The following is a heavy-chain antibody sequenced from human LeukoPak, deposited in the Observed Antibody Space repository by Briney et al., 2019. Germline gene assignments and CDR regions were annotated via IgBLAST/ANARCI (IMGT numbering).Heavy chain of an antibody. D-gene: IGHD3-22*01. CDR1: GGSISSYY. Sequence: PSETLSLTCTVSGGSISSYYWSWIRQPPGKGLEWIGYIYYSGRTNYNPSLKSRVTISVDTSKNQFSLKLSSVTAADTAVYYCAREDYYDSSGYYWGAFDIWGRGTMVTVSS. CDR3: AREDYYDSSGYYWGAFDI. CDR2: IYYSGRT. V-gene: IGHV4-59*01. J-gene: IGHJ3*02.